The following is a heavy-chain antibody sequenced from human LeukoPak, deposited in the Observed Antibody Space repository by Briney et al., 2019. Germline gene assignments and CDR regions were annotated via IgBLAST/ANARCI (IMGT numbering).Heavy chain of an antibody. CDR3: ARVPERGSRNWFDP. D-gene: IGHD1-14*01. J-gene: IGHJ5*02. CDR1: GYTFTGYY. Sequence: ASVKVSCKASGYTFTGYYMHWVRQAPGQGLEWMGWINPNSGGTNYAQKFQGRVTMTRDTSISTAYMELSRLRSDDTAVYYCARVPERGSRNWFDPWGQGTLVTVSS. CDR2: INPNSGGT. V-gene: IGHV1-2*02.